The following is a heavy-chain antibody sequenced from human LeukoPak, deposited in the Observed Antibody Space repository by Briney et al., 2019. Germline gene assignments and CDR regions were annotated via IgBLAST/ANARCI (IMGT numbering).Heavy chain of an antibody. J-gene: IGHJ4*02. CDR2: TSGSGGST. CDR1: GFTFSSYA. Sequence: GGSLRLSCAASGFTFSSYAMSWVRQAPGKGLEWVSATSGSGGSTYYADSVKGRFTISRDNSKNTLYLQMNSLRAEDTAVYYCAKDLGLLWFGESFLFDYWGQGTLVTVSS. D-gene: IGHD3-10*01. CDR3: AKDLGLLWFGESFLFDY. V-gene: IGHV3-23*01.